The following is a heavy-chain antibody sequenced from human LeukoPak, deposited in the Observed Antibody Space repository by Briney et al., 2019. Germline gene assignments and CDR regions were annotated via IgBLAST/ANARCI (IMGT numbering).Heavy chain of an antibody. CDR3: AAVSGHYTLLDA. D-gene: IGHD4-11*01. Sequence: ASVKVPCKISGYTLNDISVHWVRQPPGKGLEWMGGVDPDDGQRVYAQRFQGRVTMTEDTSTNTAYMELSRRRSEDTAVYFCAAVSGHYTLLDARGQGALVTVTT. V-gene: IGHV1-24*01. CDR1: GYTLNDIS. J-gene: IGHJ5*02. CDR2: VDPDDGQR.